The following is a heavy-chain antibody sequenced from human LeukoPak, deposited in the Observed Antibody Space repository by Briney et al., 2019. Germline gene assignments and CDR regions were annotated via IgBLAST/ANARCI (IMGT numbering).Heavy chain of an antibody. Sequence: ASVTVSCKASGGTFSSYAISWVRQAPGQGLEWMGRIIPILGIANYAQKFQGRVTITADKSTSTAYMELSSLRSEDTAVYYCGTTDSVDAFDIWGQGTMVTVSS. CDR1: GGTFSSYA. CDR3: GTTDSVDAFDI. V-gene: IGHV1-69*04. D-gene: IGHD1-1*01. J-gene: IGHJ3*02. CDR2: IIPILGIA.